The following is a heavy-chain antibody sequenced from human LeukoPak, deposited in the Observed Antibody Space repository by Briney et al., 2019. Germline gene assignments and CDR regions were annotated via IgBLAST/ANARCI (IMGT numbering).Heavy chain of an antibody. CDR1: GFTFTTYW. D-gene: IGHD1-1*01. Sequence: GGSLRLSCAASGFTFTTYWMSWVRQAPGKGLEWVANIKQDGREKYYPDSVKGRFTISRDNAKNSLYLQMNSLRVEDTAVYYCARDSDDSYDKIDFWGQGTLVTVSS. J-gene: IGHJ4*02. CDR3: ARDSDDSYDKIDF. V-gene: IGHV3-7*01. CDR2: IKQDGREK.